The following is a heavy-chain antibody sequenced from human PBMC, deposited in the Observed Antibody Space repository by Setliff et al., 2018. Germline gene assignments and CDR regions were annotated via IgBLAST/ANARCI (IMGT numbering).Heavy chain of an antibody. V-gene: IGHV4-59*01. CDR3: ARGSTYRYFDY. Sequence: PSETLSLTCTVSGGSISTYYWSWIRQPPGKGLEFIGYVYYSGTTNYDPSLKSRVTMSVDTSKNQFSLKLSSVTAADTAVYYCARGSTYRYFDYWGQGTLVTVS. CDR2: VYYSGTT. J-gene: IGHJ4*02. CDR1: GGSISTYY.